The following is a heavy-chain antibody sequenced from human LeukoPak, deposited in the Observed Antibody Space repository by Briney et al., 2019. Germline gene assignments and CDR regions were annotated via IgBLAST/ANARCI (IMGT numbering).Heavy chain of an antibody. D-gene: IGHD5-24*01. J-gene: IGHJ4*02. CDR3: TRKRDGYNYGSGIWGRKRQFDIDY. V-gene: IGHV4-59*12. Sequence: SETLSLTCTVSGGSISSYYWSWIRQPPGKGLEGIGYIYYSGSTNYNPSLKSRVTISVDTSKNQFSLKLSSVNAADTAVYYCTRKRDGYNYGSGIWGRKRQFDIDYWGQGTLVTVSS. CDR2: IYYSGST. CDR1: GGSISSYY.